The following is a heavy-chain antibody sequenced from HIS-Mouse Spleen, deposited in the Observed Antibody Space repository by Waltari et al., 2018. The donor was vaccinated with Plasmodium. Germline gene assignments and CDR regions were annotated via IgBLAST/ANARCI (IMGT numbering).Heavy chain of an antibody. CDR2: IYYSGST. D-gene: IGHD6-13*01. CDR1: VGSISSYY. Sequence: QVQLQESGPGLVKPSETLSRTCTGSVGSISSYYWSWIRHPPGKGLEWIGYIYYSGSTNYNPSLKSRVTISVDTSKNQFSLKLSSVTAADTAVYYCARHRYSSSWYSYWGQGTLVTVSS. V-gene: IGHV4-59*08. CDR3: ARHRYSSSWYSY. J-gene: IGHJ4*02.